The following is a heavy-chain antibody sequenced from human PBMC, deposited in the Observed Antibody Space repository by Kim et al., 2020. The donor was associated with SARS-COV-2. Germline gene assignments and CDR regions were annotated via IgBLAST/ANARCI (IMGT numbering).Heavy chain of an antibody. J-gene: IGHJ2*01. CDR3: ARHGSLRYFDWVEYWYFDL. CDR2: IDPSDSYT. CDR1: GYSFTSYW. Sequence: GESLKISCKGSGYSFTSYWISWVRQMPGKGLEWMGRIDPSDSYTNYSPSFQGHVTISADKSISTAYLQWSSLKASDTAMYYCARHGSLRYFDWVEYWYFDLWGRGTLVTVSS. V-gene: IGHV5-10-1*01. D-gene: IGHD3-9*01.